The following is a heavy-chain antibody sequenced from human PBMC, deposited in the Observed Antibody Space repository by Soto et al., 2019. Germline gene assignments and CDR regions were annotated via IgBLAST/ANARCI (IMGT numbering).Heavy chain of an antibody. D-gene: IGHD3-10*01. J-gene: IGHJ3*02. V-gene: IGHV3-30-3*01. Sequence: GGSLRLSCAASGFTFSSYAMHWVRQAPGKGLEWVAVISYDGSNKYYADSVKGRFTISRDNSKNTLYLQMNSLRAEDTAVYYCARGSGSYLDAFDIWGQGTMVTVSS. CDR3: ARGSGSYLDAFDI. CDR2: ISYDGSNK. CDR1: GFTFSSYA.